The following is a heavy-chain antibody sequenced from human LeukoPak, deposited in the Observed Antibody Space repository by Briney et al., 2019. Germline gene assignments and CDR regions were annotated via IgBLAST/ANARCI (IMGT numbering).Heavy chain of an antibody. D-gene: IGHD2-2*01. V-gene: IGHV3-7*01. CDR1: GFNFNNYW. J-gene: IGHJ6*02. CDR2: IKDDGSEE. Sequence: GGSLRLSCAASGFNFNNYWMSWLRQAPGKGLEWVANIKDDGSEEYYVDSVKGRFTISRDNSKNTLYLQMNSLRAEDTAVYYCARDWGVVPAAIEYYYYGMDVWGQGTTVTVSS. CDR3: ARDWGVVPAAIEYYYYGMDV.